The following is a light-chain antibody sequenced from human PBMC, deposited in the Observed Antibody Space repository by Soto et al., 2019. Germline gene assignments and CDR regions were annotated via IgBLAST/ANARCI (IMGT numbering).Light chain of an antibody. CDR3: RSFAGNNNLV. V-gene: IGLV2-8*01. J-gene: IGLJ2*01. CDR1: SSDVGGYNY. CDR2: EVS. Sequence: QSALTQPPSASGSPGQSVTISCTGTSSDVGGYNYVSWYQQHPGKAPKLMISEVSKRPSGVPDRFSGSKSGNTAPLTVSGLQAEDEADYYCRSFAGNNNLVFGGGTKVTVL.